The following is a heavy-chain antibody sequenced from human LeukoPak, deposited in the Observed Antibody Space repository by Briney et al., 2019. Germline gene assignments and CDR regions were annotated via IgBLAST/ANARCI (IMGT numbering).Heavy chain of an antibody. CDR2: FDPEDGET. J-gene: IGHJ4*02. V-gene: IGHV1-24*01. D-gene: IGHD5-18*01. CDR1: GSTFAELS. CDR3: ATVLNVDTAMAGFDY. Sequence: ASVKVSCKVSGSTFAELSMHWVRQAPGKGLEWMGGFDPEDGETIYAQKFQGRVTMTEDTSTDTAYMELSSLRSEDTAVYYCATVLNVDTAMAGFDYWGQGTLVTVSS.